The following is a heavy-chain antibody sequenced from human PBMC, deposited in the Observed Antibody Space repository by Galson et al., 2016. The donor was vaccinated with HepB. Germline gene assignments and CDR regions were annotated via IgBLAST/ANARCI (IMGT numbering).Heavy chain of an antibody. J-gene: IGHJ4*02. Sequence: SLRLSCAASGFTFSSYAMSWVRQAPGKGLEWVSVISAASNTYYADSVKGRFTISRNNSKTTLYLEMNSLRVEDTAVYFCANYLGYGSGRPGYFHSWGQGTQVTVSS. CDR3: ANYLGYGSGRPGYFHS. D-gene: IGHD3-10*01. CDR2: ISAASNT. CDR1: GFTFSSYA. V-gene: IGHV3-23*01.